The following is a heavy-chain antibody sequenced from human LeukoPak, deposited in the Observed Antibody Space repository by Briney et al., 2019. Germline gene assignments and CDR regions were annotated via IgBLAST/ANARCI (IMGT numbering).Heavy chain of an antibody. D-gene: IGHD3-10*01. CDR1: GFTFSNYA. J-gene: IGHJ3*02. Sequence: GGSLRLSCAASGFTFSNYAMSWVCQAPGKGLEWVSALSGSGGSTYYADSVKGRFTISRDNSKNTLYLQMNSLGAEDTAVYYCAKGYYGSGSYDDAFDNWGQGTMVTVSS. V-gene: IGHV3-23*01. CDR3: AKGYYGSGSYDDAFDN. CDR2: LSGSGGST.